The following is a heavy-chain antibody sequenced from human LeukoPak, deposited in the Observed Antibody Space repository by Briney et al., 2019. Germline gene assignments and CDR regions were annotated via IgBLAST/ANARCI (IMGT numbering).Heavy chain of an antibody. J-gene: IGHJ6*03. CDR3: ARRRAIVVVPAAIDFLMDV. CDR1: GGSFSGYY. Sequence: SETLSLTCAVYGGSFSGYYWSWIRDPPGKGREWIGEINHSGSTNYNPSLKSRVTISVDTSKNQFSLKLTSVTAADTAMYYCARRRAIVVVPAAIDFLMDVWGKGTTVTVSS. D-gene: IGHD2-2*01. V-gene: IGHV4-34*01. CDR2: INHSGST.